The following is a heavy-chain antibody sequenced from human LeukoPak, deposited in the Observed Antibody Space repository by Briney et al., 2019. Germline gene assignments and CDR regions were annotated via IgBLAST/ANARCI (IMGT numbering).Heavy chain of an antibody. Sequence: GGSLRLSCAASGFTLSTYSMNWVRQAPGKGREWVSYISSSGNTIYYADSVKGRFTISRDNAKNSLFLQMNSLRAEDTAVYYCARRRDFDYWGQGTLVAVSS. CDR1: GFTLSTYS. V-gene: IGHV3-48*04. CDR3: ARRRDFDY. J-gene: IGHJ4*02. D-gene: IGHD6-6*01. CDR2: ISSSGNTI.